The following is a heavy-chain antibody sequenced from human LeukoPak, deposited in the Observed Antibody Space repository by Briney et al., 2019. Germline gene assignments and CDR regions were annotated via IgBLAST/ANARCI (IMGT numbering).Heavy chain of an antibody. Sequence: GGSLRLSCAASGFSFSNFWMSWVRQAPGKGLEWVSYTGSSGRTIYYADSVKGRFTISRDNAKNSLYLQMNSLRAEDTAVYYCARGAQGFDYWGQGSLVTVSS. CDR3: ARGAQGFDY. CDR2: TGSSGRTI. CDR1: GFSFSNFW. J-gene: IGHJ4*02. V-gene: IGHV3-11*01.